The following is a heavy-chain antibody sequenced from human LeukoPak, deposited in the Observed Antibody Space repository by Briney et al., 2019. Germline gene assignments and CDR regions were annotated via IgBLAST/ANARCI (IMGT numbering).Heavy chain of an antibody. J-gene: IGHJ3*02. CDR1: GFIFTNYF. CDR2: IKHDGSEK. Sequence: GGSLRLSCAASGFIFTNYFMSWVRQAPGKGLEWVASIKHDGSEKYYVDSVRGRFTISRDNTMNSLYLQMNSLRAEDTAVYYCARDGGGPDAFDIWGQGTMVTVSS. CDR3: ARDGGGPDAFDI. V-gene: IGHV3-7*01.